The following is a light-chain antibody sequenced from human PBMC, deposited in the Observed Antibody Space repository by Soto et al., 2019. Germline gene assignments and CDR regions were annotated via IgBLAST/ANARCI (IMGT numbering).Light chain of an antibody. Sequence: DIQMTQSPSTLFASLGDRVTITCGASQSISSWLAWYQQKPGKAPKLLIYDASSLESGVPSRFSVSGSGTEVTLTISRLKNDDVATYYCQQYNSYSLTFCGGTKVDIK. J-gene: IGKJ4*01. CDR2: DAS. V-gene: IGKV1-5*01. CDR3: QQYNSYSLT. CDR1: QSISSW.